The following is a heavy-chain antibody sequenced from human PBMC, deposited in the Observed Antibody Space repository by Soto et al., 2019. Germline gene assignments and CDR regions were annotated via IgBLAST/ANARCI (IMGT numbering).Heavy chain of an antibody. D-gene: IGHD6-13*01. V-gene: IGHV2-5*02. CDR1: GFSLSTSGVG. J-gene: IGHJ4*02. CDR3: AHLDIAATGTWFDY. Sequence: QITLKESGPTLVKPTQTFTLTCTFSGFSLSTSGVGVGWIRQPPGKALECLALIYWDDDKRYSPSLKSRLTITKDTSKNQVVLTMTNMDPVDTATYYCAHLDIAATGTWFDYWGQGTLVTVSS. CDR2: IYWDDDK.